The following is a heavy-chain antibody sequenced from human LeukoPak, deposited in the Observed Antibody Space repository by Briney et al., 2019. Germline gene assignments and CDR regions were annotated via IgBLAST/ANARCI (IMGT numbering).Heavy chain of an antibody. D-gene: IGHD3-22*01. V-gene: IGHV3-30*18. CDR2: ISYDGSNK. J-gene: IGHJ4*02. Sequence: PGRSLRLSCAASGFTFGSYGMHWVRQAPGKGLEWVAVISYDGSNKYYADSVKGRFTISRDNSKNTLYLQMNSLRAEDTAVYYCAKVDGYYYDSSYFDYWGQGTLVTVSS. CDR3: AKVDGYYYDSSYFDY. CDR1: GFTFGSYG.